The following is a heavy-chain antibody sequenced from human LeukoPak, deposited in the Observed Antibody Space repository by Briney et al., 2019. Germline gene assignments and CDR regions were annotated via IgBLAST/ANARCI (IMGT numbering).Heavy chain of an antibody. CDR1: GYSFSNYW. Sequence: GESLKISCKGSGYSFSNYWIGWVRQMSGKGLERMGIIHPIDSDTRYSPSFQGQVTISVDKSISTAYLQWSSLKASDSAMYYCARLSNSGWYPPDYWGQGTLVTVSS. D-gene: IGHD6-19*01. J-gene: IGHJ4*02. CDR3: ARLSNSGWYPPDY. CDR2: IHPIDSDT. V-gene: IGHV5-51*01.